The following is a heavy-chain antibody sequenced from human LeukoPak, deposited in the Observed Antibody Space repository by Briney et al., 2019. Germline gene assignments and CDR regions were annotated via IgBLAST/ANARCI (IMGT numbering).Heavy chain of an antibody. D-gene: IGHD3-22*01. Sequence: GGSLRLSCAASGFTFSNYEMNWVRQAPGKGLEWVSYISSSGNTIYLADSVKGRFTISRDNAKNSLYLQMNSLRAEDTAVYYCARGVYDSSGYYHYWGQGTLVTVSS. CDR1: GFTFSNYE. J-gene: IGHJ4*02. CDR3: ARGVYDSSGYYHY. V-gene: IGHV3-48*03. CDR2: ISSSGNTI.